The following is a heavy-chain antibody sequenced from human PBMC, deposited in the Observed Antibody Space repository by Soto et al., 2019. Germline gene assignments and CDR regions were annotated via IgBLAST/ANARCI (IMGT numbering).Heavy chain of an antibody. J-gene: IGHJ5*02. Sequence: SETLSLTCTVSGGFISSYYWSWIRQPPGKGLEWIGYIYYSGSTNYNPSLKSRVTISVDTSKNQFSLKLSSVTAADTAMYYCARRSSRKGSTGGWPGTAWFAPWSQGPLVTVSS. CDR1: GGFISSYY. CDR3: ARRSSRKGSTGGWPGTAWFAP. CDR2: IYYSGST. D-gene: IGHD6-13*01. V-gene: IGHV4-59*08.